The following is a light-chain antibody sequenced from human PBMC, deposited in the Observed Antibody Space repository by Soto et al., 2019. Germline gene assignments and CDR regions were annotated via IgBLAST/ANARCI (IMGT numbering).Light chain of an antibody. J-gene: IGKJ3*01. Sequence: GDRVTITCRASQSISSWLAWYQQKPGKAPKLLIYDASSLESGVPSRFSGSGSGTEFTLTISSLQPDDFATYYCQQGNSFPLTFGPGTKVDI. CDR2: DAS. V-gene: IGKV1-5*01. CDR1: QSISSW. CDR3: QQGNSFPLT.